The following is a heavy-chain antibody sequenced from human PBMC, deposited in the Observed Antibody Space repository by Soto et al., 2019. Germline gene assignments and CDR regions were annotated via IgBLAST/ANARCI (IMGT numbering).Heavy chain of an antibody. V-gene: IGHV2-5*02. D-gene: IGHD2-2*02. CDR2: IYWDDDK. J-gene: IGHJ4*02. CDR3: AHSPYTGLDFDY. Sequence: GLDLEWLALIYWDDDKRYSPSLKSRLTITKDTSKNQVVLTMTNMDPVDTATYYCAHSPYTGLDFDYWGQGTLVTVSS.